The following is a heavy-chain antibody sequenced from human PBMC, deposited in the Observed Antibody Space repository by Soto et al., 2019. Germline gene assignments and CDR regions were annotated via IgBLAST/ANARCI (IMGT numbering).Heavy chain of an antibody. CDR1: GGSISSGGYY. CDR3: ARAHDYGDYRIRDCFDP. V-gene: IGHV4-31*03. Sequence: SETLSLTCTVSGGSISSGGYYWSWIRQHPGKGLEWIGYIYYSGSTYYNPSLKSRVTISVDTSKNQFSLKLSSVTAADTAVYYCARAHDYGDYRIRDCFDPCGQRTLVTVSS. D-gene: IGHD4-17*01. CDR2: IYYSGST. J-gene: IGHJ5*02.